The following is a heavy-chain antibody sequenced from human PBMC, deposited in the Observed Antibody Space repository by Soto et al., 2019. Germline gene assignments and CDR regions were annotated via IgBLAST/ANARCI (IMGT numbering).Heavy chain of an antibody. Sequence: QVQLQESGPGLVRPSETLSLTCTVSGGSISGYYWSWIRQPPGKGLEWIGYIYYSGTTSYNPSLNSRVTMSVDTSKIQCYLKVNSVTAADTAVYYCARESYYGSGATVVAYWGQGTLVTVSS. V-gene: IGHV4-59*01. CDR2: IYYSGTT. CDR1: GGSISGYY. J-gene: IGHJ4*02. CDR3: ARESYYGSGATVVAY. D-gene: IGHD3-10*01.